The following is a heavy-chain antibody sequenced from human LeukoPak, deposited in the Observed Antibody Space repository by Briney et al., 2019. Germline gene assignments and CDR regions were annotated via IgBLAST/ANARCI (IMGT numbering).Heavy chain of an antibody. CDR2: IKLDGSEK. Sequence: PGGSLRLSCAASGFTFSRYWMSWVRQAPGKGLEWVAHIKLDGSEKYYVDSVKGRFTISRDNAKNTLYLQMNSLRAEDTAVYFCVRAINPAEYEILWGPFDSWGQGTLVTVSS. CDR1: GFTFSRYW. V-gene: IGHV3-7*03. D-gene: IGHD3-16*01. J-gene: IGHJ5*01. CDR3: VRAINPAEYEILWGPFDS.